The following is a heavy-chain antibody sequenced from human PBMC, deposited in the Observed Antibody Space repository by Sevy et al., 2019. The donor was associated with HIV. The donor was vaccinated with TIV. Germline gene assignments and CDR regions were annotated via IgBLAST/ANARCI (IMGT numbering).Heavy chain of an antibody. CDR1: GFTFSDYY. J-gene: IGHJ3*02. D-gene: IGHD3-22*01. CDR3: ALLRITMIVVVYDAFDI. Sequence: GGSLRLSCAASGFTFSDYYMSWIRQAPGKGLEWVSYISSSGSTIYYADSVKGRFPISRDNAKNSLYLQMNSLRAEDTAVYYCALLRITMIVVVYDAFDIWGQGTMVTVSS. CDR2: ISSSGSTI. V-gene: IGHV3-11*01.